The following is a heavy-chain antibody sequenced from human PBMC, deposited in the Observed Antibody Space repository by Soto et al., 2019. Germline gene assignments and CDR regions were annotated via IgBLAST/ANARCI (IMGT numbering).Heavy chain of an antibody. Sequence: PGGSLRLSCAASGFTFGTYAMTWVRQAPGKGLEWGSGISGSGGNTYYADSVEGRFTISRDNSKNTLYLEMNSLRAEDTALYYCAKTNTAVVTAWFDPWGQGTLVTVSS. CDR1: GFTFGTYA. V-gene: IGHV3-23*01. CDR2: ISGSGGNT. J-gene: IGHJ5*02. D-gene: IGHD6-13*01. CDR3: AKTNTAVVTAWFDP.